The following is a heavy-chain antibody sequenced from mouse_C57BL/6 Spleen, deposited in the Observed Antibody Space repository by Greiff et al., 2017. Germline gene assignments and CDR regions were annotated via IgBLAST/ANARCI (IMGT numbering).Heavy chain of an antibody. J-gene: IGHJ4*01. CDR2: INPSNGGT. CDR1: GYTFTSYW. D-gene: IGHD1-1*02. CDR3: AREGIWPTWAMDY. Sequence: VQLQQPGTELVKPGASVKLSCKASGYTFTSYWMHWVKQRPGQGLEWIGNINPSNGGTNHNEKFKSKATLTVDKSSSTAYMQLSSLTSEDSAVYYCAREGIWPTWAMDYWGQGTSVTVSS. V-gene: IGHV1-53*01.